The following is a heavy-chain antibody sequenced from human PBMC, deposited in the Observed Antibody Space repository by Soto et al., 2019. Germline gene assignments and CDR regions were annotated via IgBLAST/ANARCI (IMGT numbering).Heavy chain of an antibody. D-gene: IGHD2-15*01. CDR1: GDTVSSNSVA. CDR2: TYYRSRWYS. CDR3: ARSEEDSDYYYYGMDV. Sequence: SQTLSLTCVGSGDTVSSNSVAWNWVRQSPSRGLEWLGRTYYRSRWYSDYAVSVRSRIDINADTSRNQVSLQLNSVTPEDTAVYYCARSEEDSDYYYYGMDVWGQGTTVTVSS. J-gene: IGHJ6*02. V-gene: IGHV6-1*01.